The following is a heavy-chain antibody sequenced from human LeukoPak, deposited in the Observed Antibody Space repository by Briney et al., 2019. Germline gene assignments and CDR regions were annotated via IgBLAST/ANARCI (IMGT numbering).Heavy chain of an antibody. J-gene: IGHJ6*02. CDR1: GFTFSDYW. V-gene: IGHV3-7*01. Sequence: GGSLRLSCAASGFTFSDYWMNWVRQGPEKGLEWVANIKQDGSEKYYVDSVKGRFTISRDNAKNSLYLQMNSLRAEDTAVYYLFGRVKGLWGQGTTVTVSS. CDR3: FGRVKGL. D-gene: IGHD3-16*01. CDR2: IKQDGSEK.